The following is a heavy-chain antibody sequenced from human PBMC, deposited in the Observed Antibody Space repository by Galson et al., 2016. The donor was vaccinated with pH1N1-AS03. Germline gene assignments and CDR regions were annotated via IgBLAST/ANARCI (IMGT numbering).Heavy chain of an antibody. V-gene: IGHV3-74*01. CDR2: SDGSNT. D-gene: IGHD2/OR15-2a*01. CDR3: ADPFGLP. Sequence: SDGSNTYYADSVRGRFTISRDNAKNTLYLQMNSLRAEDTALYYCADPFGLPWGQGTLITVSS. J-gene: IGHJ4*02.